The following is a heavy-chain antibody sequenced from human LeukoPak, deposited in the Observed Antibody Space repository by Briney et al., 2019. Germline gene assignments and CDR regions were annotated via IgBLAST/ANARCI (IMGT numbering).Heavy chain of an antibody. V-gene: IGHV3-30-3*01. J-gene: IGHJ4*02. D-gene: IGHD6-19*01. Sequence: GGSLRLSCAASGFTFSSYAMHWVRQAPGKGLEWVAVISYDGSNKYYADSVKGRFTISRDNSKNTLYLQMNSLRAEDTAVYYCAKVKVVAGYYFDYWGQGTLVTVSS. CDR1: GFTFSSYA. CDR2: ISYDGSNK. CDR3: AKVKVVAGYYFDY.